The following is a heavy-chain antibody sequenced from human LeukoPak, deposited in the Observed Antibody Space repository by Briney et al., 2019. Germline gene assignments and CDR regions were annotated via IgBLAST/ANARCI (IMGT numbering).Heavy chain of an antibody. CDR3: ARALYSSGYFDY. V-gene: IGHV3-53*01. CDR1: GFTVSSNY. D-gene: IGHD5-18*01. CDR2: IYSGGST. J-gene: IGHJ4*02. Sequence: PGGSLRLSCAASGFTVSSNYMSWVRQAPGKGLEWVSVIYSGGSTYYADSVKGRSTISRDNSKNTLYLQMNSLRAEDTAVYYCARALYSSGYFDYWGQGTLVTVSS.